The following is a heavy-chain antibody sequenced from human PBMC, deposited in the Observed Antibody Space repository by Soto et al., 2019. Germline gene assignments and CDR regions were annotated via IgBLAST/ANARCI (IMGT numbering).Heavy chain of an antibody. V-gene: IGHV1-69*13. J-gene: IGHJ6*02. D-gene: IGHD1-7*01. CDR2: IIPIFGTA. CDR3: ARGSTGTTFYYYGMDV. Sequence: ASVKVSCKASGGTFSSYATSWVRQAPGQGLEWMGGIIPIFGTANYAQKFQGRVTITADESTSTAYMELSSLRSEDTAVYYCARGSTGTTFYYYGMDVWGQGTTVTVSS. CDR1: GGTFSSYA.